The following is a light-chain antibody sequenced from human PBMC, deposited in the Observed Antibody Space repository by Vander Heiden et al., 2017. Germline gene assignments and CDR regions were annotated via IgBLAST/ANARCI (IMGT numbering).Light chain of an antibody. CDR1: ESVNMW. Sequence: DIRRTQSPTTLSAYVGNTVTIPFRASESVNMWLAWYQQQPGKAPKVMIHKATTLKRGVPSRFSGSGFGTEFTLTISRLEPDDFATYYCQQYRTDWTFGQGTKVEI. J-gene: IGKJ1*01. V-gene: IGKV1-5*03. CDR2: KAT. CDR3: QQYRTDWT.